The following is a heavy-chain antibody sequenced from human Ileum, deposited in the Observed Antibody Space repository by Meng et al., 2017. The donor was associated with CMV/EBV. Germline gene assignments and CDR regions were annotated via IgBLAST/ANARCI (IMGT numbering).Heavy chain of an antibody. J-gene: IGHJ4*02. V-gene: IGHV3-30*02. CDR2: IRYDGTNR. CDR3: AKGPIASGHDLVLGKCGGDCFDY. CDR1: GFTLSSYG. D-gene: IGHD2-21*01. Sequence: GGSLRLSCAASGFTLSSYGMHWVRQAPGKGLEWVAFIRYDGTNRYYVDSVRGRFTISRDNSKNTLSLQMNSLRAEDTAVYYCAKGPIASGHDLVLGKCGGDCFDYWGQGSLVTVSS.